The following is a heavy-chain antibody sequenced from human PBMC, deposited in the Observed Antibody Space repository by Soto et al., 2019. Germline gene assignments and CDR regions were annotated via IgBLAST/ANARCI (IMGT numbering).Heavy chain of an antibody. J-gene: IGHJ3*02. Sequence: GGSLRLSCAASGFTFSSYGMHWVRQAPGKGLEWVAVIWYDGSNKYYADSVKGRFTISRDNSKNTLYLQMNSLRAEDTAVYYCARDGYVYYDSSGSSSSLDIWGQGTMVTVSS. CDR1: GFTFSSYG. V-gene: IGHV3-33*01. CDR3: ARDGYVYYDSSGSSSSLDI. CDR2: IWYDGSNK. D-gene: IGHD3-22*01.